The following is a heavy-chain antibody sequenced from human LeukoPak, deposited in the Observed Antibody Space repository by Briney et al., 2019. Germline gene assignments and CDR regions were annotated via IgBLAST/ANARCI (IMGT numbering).Heavy chain of an antibody. CDR2: ISAYNGNT. CDR3: ARARTTLYYDFWSGYDY. CDR1: GYTFTSYG. D-gene: IGHD3-3*01. Sequence: GASVKVSCKASGYTFTSYGISWVRQAHGQGLEWMGWISAYNGNTNYAQKLQGRVTMTTDTSTSTAYMELRSLRSDDTAVYYCARARTTLYYDFWSGYDYWGQGTLVTVSS. V-gene: IGHV1-18*01. J-gene: IGHJ4*02.